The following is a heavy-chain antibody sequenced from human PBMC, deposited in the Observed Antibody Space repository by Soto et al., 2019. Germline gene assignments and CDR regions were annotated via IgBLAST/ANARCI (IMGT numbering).Heavy chain of an antibody. CDR1: GASISSSSYY. V-gene: IGHV4-39*01. CDR3: ARRAPYGDSSRPYYYYYMDV. CDR2: IYYSGST. Sequence: QLQLQESGPGPVKPSETLSLTCTVSGASISSSSYYWGWIRQPPGKGLEWIGSIYYSGSTYYNPSLKSRVTISVDTSKNQFSLKLDSVTAADTAVYYCARRAPYGDSSRPYYYYYMDVWGKGTTVTVSS. J-gene: IGHJ6*03. D-gene: IGHD4-17*01.